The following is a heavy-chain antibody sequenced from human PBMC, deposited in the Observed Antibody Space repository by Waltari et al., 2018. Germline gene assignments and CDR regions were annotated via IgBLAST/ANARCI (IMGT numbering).Heavy chain of an antibody. CDR3: ARSKVARTLDWFDP. CDR1: GGSISSHS. D-gene: IGHD2-15*01. J-gene: IGHJ5*02. V-gene: IGHV4-59*11. CDR2: IYYSGST. Sequence: QVQLQESGPGLVKPSETLSLTCTVSGGSISSHSWSWIRQPPGKGLEWIGYIYYSGSTKYNPAIKSRVTISVDTSKNQFSLKLNSVTAADTAVYFCARSKVARTLDWFDPWGQGTLVTVSS.